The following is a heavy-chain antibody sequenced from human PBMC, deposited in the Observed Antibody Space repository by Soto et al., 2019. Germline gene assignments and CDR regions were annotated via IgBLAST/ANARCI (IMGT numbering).Heavy chain of an antibody. V-gene: IGHV3-30*18. CDR1: GFTFISYG. D-gene: IGHD6-13*01. CDR3: AKAPSAAAGIKNXYYYGMDV. Sequence: GGSLRLSCAASGFTFISYGMHWVRKAPGKGLEWVAVISYDGSNKYYADSVKGRFTISRDNSKNTLYLQMNSLRAEDTAVYYCAKAPSAAAGIKNXYYYGMDVWXQVT. CDR2: ISYDGSNK. J-gene: IGHJ6*02.